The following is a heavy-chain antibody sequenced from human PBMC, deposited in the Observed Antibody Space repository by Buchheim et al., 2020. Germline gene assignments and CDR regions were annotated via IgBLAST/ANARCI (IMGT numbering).Heavy chain of an antibody. CDR1: GFTFSSYA. Sequence: EVQLLESGGGLVQPGGSLRLSCAASGFTFSSYAMSWVRQAPGKGLEWVSAISGSGGSTYYADSVKGRFTISRDNSKNTLYLQMNSLRAEDTAVYYCAKERVIKSPRFTIFFDVQPGPDAFDIWGQGT. CDR3: AKERVIKSPRFTIFFDVQPGPDAFDI. D-gene: IGHD3-3*01. V-gene: IGHV3-23*01. CDR2: ISGSGGST. J-gene: IGHJ3*02.